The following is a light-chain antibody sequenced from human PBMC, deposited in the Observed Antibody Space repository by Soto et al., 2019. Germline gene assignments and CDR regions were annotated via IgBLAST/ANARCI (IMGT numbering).Light chain of an antibody. J-gene: IGKJ4*02. V-gene: IGKV3-20*01. CDR1: QIVSSSY. Sequence: IGLTQSPGTMSLSPGEGATLACRASQIVSSSYLACYQQKPGQAPRLLIYGASFRATAIPDRFSGSGSGTDFTLTIFRLEPEDFAVYYCQQYGTSPRTF. CDR2: GAS. CDR3: QQYGTSPRT.